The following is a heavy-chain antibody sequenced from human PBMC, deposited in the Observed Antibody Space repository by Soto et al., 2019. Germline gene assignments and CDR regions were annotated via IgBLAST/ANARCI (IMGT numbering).Heavy chain of an antibody. J-gene: IGHJ4*02. CDR3: ARDEGSGSYEYDY. D-gene: IGHD3-10*01. CDR2: INPNSGGT. CDR1: GYTFTGYY. Sequence: ASVKVPCKASGYTFTGYYIHWVRQAPGQGLEWMGWINPNSGGTNYAQKFQGWVTMTRDTSISTAYMELSRLRSDDTAVYYCARDEGSGSYEYDYWGQGTLVTVSS. V-gene: IGHV1-2*04.